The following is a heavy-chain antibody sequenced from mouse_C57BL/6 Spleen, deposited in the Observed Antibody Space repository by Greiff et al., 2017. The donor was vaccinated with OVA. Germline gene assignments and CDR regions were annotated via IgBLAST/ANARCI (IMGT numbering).Heavy chain of an antibody. CDR2: IDPSARYT. V-gene: IGHV1-69*01. J-gene: IGHJ2*01. CDR1: GYTFPSYW. CDR3: ARGDIFFDY. Sequence: QVQLQQPGAELVLPGASVKLSCKASGYTFPSYWMHWVKQRPGHGLEWIGEIDPSARYTNSNQKFKGKSPVTVDKASSTAYMQLSSLTSEDAAVYYCARGDIFFDYWGQGTTLTVSS.